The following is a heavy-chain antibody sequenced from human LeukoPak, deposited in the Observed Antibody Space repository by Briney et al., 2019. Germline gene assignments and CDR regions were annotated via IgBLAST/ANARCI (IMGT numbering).Heavy chain of an antibody. J-gene: IGHJ4*02. CDR3: ARGPSGSYCFDY. CDR2: ISSISSYI. D-gene: IGHD3-10*01. V-gene: IGHV3-21*01. Sequence: GGSLRLSCAASGFTFSSYSMNWVRQAPGKGLEWVASISSISSYIYYADSVKGRFTTSRDNAKNSLYLQMNSLRAEDTAVYYRARGPSGSYCFDYWGQGTLVTVSS. CDR1: GFTFSSYS.